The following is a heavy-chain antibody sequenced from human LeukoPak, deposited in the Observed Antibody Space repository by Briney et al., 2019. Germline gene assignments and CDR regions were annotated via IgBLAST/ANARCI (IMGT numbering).Heavy chain of an antibody. CDR1: GYTFTGYY. J-gene: IGHJ4*02. D-gene: IGHD6-13*01. CDR2: INPNSGGT. Sequence: GASVKVSCKASGYTFTGYYMHWVRQAPGQGLEWMGWINPNSGGTNYAQKFQGRVTMTRDTSISTAYMELSRLRSDDTAVYYCARASYSSSWYWNYWGQGTLVTVSS. CDR3: ARASYSSSWYWNY. V-gene: IGHV1-2*02.